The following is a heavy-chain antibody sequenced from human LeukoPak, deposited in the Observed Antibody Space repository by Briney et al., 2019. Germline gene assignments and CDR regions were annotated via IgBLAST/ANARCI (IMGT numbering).Heavy chain of an antibody. J-gene: IGHJ4*02. Sequence: GGSLRLSCATSGFTFRNYGMHWVRQATGKGLEWVSFIWSDGNNRFYADSVKGRFTISRDNSKNTLYLQMNSLRPEDTAVYYCAKGAYYSDSSFYYYGDYWGQGTLVTVSS. V-gene: IGHV3-30*02. D-gene: IGHD3-22*01. CDR3: AKGAYYSDSSFYYYGDY. CDR1: GFTFRNYG. CDR2: IWSDGNNR.